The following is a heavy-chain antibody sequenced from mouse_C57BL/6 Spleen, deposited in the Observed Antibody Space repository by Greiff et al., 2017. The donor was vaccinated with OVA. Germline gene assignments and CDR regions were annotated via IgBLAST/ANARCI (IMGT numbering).Heavy chain of an antibody. CDR2: LRNKANGYTT. J-gene: IGHJ2*01. CDR1: GFTFTDYY. D-gene: IGHD1-2*01. Sequence: EVKLMESGGGLVQPGGSLSLSCAASGFTFTDYYLSWVRQPPGTALAWLGFLRNKANGYTTEYSASVKGRFTISRDNSQSILYLQRKALRAEDSATYYCARSLTALYYLDYGGQGTTRTVSS. CDR3: ARSLTALYYLDY. V-gene: IGHV7-3*01.